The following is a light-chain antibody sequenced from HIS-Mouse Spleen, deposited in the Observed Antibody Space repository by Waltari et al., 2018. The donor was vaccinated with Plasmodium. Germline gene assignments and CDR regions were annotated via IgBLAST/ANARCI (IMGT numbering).Light chain of an antibody. V-gene: IGKV3-15*01. Sequence: EIVITQSPATLSVSPGERASLSCRASQCVSSNLAWYQQKPGQAPRLLIYGASTRATGIPARFSGSGSGTEFTLTISSLQSEDFAVYYCQQYNNWSFTFGPGTKVDIK. CDR2: GAS. CDR1: QCVSSN. CDR3: QQYNNWSFT. J-gene: IGKJ3*01.